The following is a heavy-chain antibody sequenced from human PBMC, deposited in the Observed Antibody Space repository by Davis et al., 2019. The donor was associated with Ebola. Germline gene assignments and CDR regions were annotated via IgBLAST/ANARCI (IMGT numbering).Heavy chain of an antibody. Sequence: GGSLRLSCAASGFTFSTYAMTWARQAPGKGLEWVSAVTSSGGGTYYADSVKGRFTISRDNSKNTLYLQMNSLRVEDTAIYYCAKDTSNIWFDIWSQGTMVTVSS. CDR1: GFTFSTYA. CDR3: AKDTSNIWFDI. J-gene: IGHJ3*02. CDR2: VTSSGGGT. D-gene: IGHD1-26*01. V-gene: IGHV3-23*01.